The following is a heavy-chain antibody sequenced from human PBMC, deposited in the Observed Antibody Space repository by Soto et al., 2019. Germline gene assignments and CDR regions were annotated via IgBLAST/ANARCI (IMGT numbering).Heavy chain of an antibody. Sequence: ASVKVSCKASGGTFSSYAISWVRQAPGQGLEWMGGIIPIFGTANYAQKFQGRVTITADESTSTAYMELSSLRSEDTAVYYCAYTIFGVVISQADYYYGMDVWGQGTTVTVSS. CDR3: AYTIFGVVISQADYYYGMDV. CDR1: GGTFSSYA. D-gene: IGHD3-3*01. CDR2: IIPIFGTA. V-gene: IGHV1-69*13. J-gene: IGHJ6*02.